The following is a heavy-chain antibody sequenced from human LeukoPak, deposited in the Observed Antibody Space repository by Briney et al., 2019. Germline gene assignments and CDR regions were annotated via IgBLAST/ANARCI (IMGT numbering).Heavy chain of an antibody. CDR1: GGSMNGYY. D-gene: IGHD2-2*01. Sequence: PSETLSLTCTVSGGSMNGYYWSWIRQPPGKGLEWIGYIYFSGSTNYNPSLKSRVTISVDTSKNQFSLKVTSVIAADTAMYYCARDVPVAIVPIGRYYYYYMDVWGKGTTVTISS. J-gene: IGHJ6*03. CDR3: ARDVPVAIVPIGRYYYYYMDV. V-gene: IGHV4-59*01. CDR2: IYFSGST.